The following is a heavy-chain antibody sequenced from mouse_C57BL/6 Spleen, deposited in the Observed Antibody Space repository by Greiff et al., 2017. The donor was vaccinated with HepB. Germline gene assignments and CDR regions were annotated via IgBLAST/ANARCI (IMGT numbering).Heavy chain of an antibody. CDR3: ARDTVVPYYAMDY. D-gene: IGHD1-1*01. J-gene: IGHJ4*01. V-gene: IGHV5-16*01. Sequence: DVMLVESEGGLVQPGSSMKLSCTASGFTFSDYYMAWVRQVPEKGLEWVANINYDGSSTYYLDSLKSRFIISRDNAKNILYLQMSSLKSEDTATYYCARDTVVPYYAMDYWGQGTSVTVSS. CDR1: GFTFSDYY. CDR2: INYDGSST.